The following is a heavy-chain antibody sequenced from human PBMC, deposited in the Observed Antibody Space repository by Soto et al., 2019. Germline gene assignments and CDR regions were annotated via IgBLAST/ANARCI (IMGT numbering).Heavy chain of an antibody. CDR3: AKDATFHGVEQTYYFDY. Sequence: EVQLLESGGGLVQPGGSLRLSCAASGFTFSSYAMSWVRQAPGKGLEWVSAISGSGGSTYYADSVKGRFTISRDNSKNTLYLQMSSLRAEDTAVYYCAKDATFHGVEQTYYFDYWGQGTLVTVSS. J-gene: IGHJ4*02. CDR2: ISGSGGST. CDR1: GFTFSSYA. D-gene: IGHD3-16*01. V-gene: IGHV3-23*01.